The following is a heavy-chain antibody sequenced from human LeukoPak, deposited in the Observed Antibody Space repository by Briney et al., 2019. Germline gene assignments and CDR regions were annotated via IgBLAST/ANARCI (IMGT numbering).Heavy chain of an antibody. CDR3: AHRRQDIVVVPAAMYYFDY. V-gene: IGHV2-5*01. CDR2: IYWNDDK. Sequence: SGPTLVNPTQTLTLTCTFSGFSLSTSGVGVGWIRQPPGKALEWLALIYWNDDKRYSPSLKSRLTITKDTSKNQVVLTMTNMGPVDTATYYCAHRRQDIVVVPAAMYYFDYWGQGTLVTVSS. CDR1: GFSLSTSGVG. J-gene: IGHJ4*02. D-gene: IGHD2-2*01.